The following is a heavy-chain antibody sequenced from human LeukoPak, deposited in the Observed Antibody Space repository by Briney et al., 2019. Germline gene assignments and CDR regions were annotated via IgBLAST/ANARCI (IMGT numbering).Heavy chain of an antibody. J-gene: IGHJ4*02. CDR3: ARDAMVATSIFDY. D-gene: IGHD5-12*01. CDR2: INAGNGNT. Sequence: ASVKVSCKASGYTFTSYAMHWVRQAPGQRLEWMGWINAGNGNTKYSQKFQGRVTMTRDTSTSTVYMELSSLRSEDTAVYYCARDAMVATSIFDYWGQGTLVTVSS. CDR1: GYTFTSYA. V-gene: IGHV1-3*01.